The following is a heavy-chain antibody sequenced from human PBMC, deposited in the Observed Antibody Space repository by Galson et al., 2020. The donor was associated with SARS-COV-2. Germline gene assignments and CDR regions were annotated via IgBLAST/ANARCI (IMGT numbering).Heavy chain of an antibody. Sequence: GGSLRLSCGASGFMFSDYDMSWIRQAPGKGLEWVSYISDRSIYTKYADSVKGRFTISRDNAKNSLYLEMNSLRAGDTAVYYCVRRNYSSGYHYYYYMDVWGKGTTVTVSS. CDR3: VRRNYSSGYHYYYYMDV. J-gene: IGHJ6*03. D-gene: IGHD6-25*01. CDR2: ISDRSIYT. CDR1: GFMFSDYD. V-gene: IGHV3-11*06.